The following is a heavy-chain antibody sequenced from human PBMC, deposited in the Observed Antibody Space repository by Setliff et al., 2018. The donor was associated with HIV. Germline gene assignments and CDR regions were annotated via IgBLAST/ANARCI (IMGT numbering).Heavy chain of an antibody. CDR2: VYHIGTT. D-gene: IGHD3-10*01. CDR3: ARGGLRVRGAIDSFDY. V-gene: IGHV4-59*11. CDR1: GGSISSHY. Sequence: PSETLSLTCTVSGGSISSHYWSWIRQPAGKGLEWIGYVYHIGTTNYNASFNSRLTISIDTSRSQFSLRLSSVTAADTAIYYCARGGLRVRGAIDSFDYWGQGTLVTVSS. J-gene: IGHJ4*02.